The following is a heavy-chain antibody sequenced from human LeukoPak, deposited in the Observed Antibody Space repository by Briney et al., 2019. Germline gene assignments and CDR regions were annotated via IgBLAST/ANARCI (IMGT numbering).Heavy chain of an antibody. D-gene: IGHD3-3*01. Sequence: SGPTLVKPTQTLTLTCTFSGFSLSTSGVGVGWIRQPPGKALEWLALIYCDDEKRYSPSLKSRLTITKDTSKNQVVLTMTNMDPVDTATYYCAHVYVIGKTYYDFWSGYYFDYWGQGTLVTVSS. CDR2: IYCDDEK. J-gene: IGHJ4*02. CDR1: GFSLSTSGVG. CDR3: AHVYVIGKTYYDFWSGYYFDY. V-gene: IGHV2-5*02.